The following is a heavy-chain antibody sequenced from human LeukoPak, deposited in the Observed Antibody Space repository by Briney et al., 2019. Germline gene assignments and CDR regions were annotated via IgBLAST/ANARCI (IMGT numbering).Heavy chain of an antibody. V-gene: IGHV1-69*04. CDR3: ARDPLSEGNWFDP. J-gene: IGHJ5*02. CDR1: GGTFSSYA. Sequence: GSSVKVSCKASGGTFSSYAISWVRQAPGQGLEWMGRIIPILGIANYAQKFQGRVTITADKSTRTAYMELSSLRSEDTAVYYCARDPLSEGNWFDPWGQGTLVTVSS. CDR2: IIPILGIA.